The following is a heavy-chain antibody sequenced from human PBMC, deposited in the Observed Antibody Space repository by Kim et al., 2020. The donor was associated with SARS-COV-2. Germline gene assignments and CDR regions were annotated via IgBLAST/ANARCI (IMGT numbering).Heavy chain of an antibody. J-gene: IGHJ4*02. Sequence: GGSLRLSCEASGFSFNNFWMSWVRQAPGKGLEWVANINQDGSEKKFLDSVKGRFTISRDNAKNSVYLQMNSLRVEDSAVYYCARDAWSQRGTDGFDYWGQGTLVTVSS. CDR3: ARDAWSQRGTDGFDY. CDR2: INQDGSEK. D-gene: IGHD7-27*01. CDR1: GFSFNNFW. V-gene: IGHV3-7*01.